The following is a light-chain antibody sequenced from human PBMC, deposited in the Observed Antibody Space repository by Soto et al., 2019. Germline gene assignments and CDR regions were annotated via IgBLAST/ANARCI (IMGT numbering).Light chain of an antibody. CDR2: GAS. V-gene: IGKV3-20*01. CDR3: QQYCRSPRT. CDR1: QSFSSGF. Sequence: EVVVTQSPDTLSLSPGETATLSCRASQSFSSGFLACYQQKCGHDPRLLIYGASNRATGIPDRFSGSGSETDFTLTISRLEPEDFAVYYCQQYCRSPRTFGQGTKVDIK. J-gene: IGKJ1*01.